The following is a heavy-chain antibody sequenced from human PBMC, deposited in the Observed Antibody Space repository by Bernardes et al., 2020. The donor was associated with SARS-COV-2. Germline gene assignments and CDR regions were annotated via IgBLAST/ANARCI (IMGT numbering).Heavy chain of an antibody. Sequence: SEALSLTCAVSGDSVSDVTYYWNWLLQPPGKGLEWIGYVYYSGTTNYNPSLKSRVTISVDTSKNQFSLKLSSVTAADSAVYYCARARIAGREGTHYGMDVWGQGTTVTVAS. CDR1: GDSVSDVTYY. V-gene: IGHV4-61*01. D-gene: IGHD1-7*01. J-gene: IGHJ6*02. CDR2: VYYSGTT. CDR3: ARARIAGREGTHYGMDV.